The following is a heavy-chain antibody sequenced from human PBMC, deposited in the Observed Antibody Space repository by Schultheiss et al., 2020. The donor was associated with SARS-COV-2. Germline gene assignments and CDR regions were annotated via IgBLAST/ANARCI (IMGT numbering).Heavy chain of an antibody. CDR3: ARRKRQSPYYYYYMDV. CDR2: IYTSGST. CDR1: GGSISSYY. D-gene: IGHD1-14*01. Sequence: SETLSLTCTVSGGSISSYYWSWIRQPAGKGLEWIGRIYTSGSTNYNPSLKSRVTMSVDTSKNQFSLKLSSVTAADTAVYYCARRKRQSPYYYYYMDVWGKGTTVTVSS. V-gene: IGHV4-4*07. J-gene: IGHJ6*03.